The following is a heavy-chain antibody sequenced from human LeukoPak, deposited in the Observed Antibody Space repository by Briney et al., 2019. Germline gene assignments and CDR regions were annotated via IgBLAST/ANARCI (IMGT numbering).Heavy chain of an antibody. Sequence: ASVKVSCKASGYTFTGYYMHWVRQAPGQVLEWMGWINPNSGGTNYAQKFQGRVTMTRDTSISTAYMELSRLRSDDTAVYYCARDPVYYDFWSGYSYTNWFDPWGQGTLVTVSS. D-gene: IGHD3-3*01. CDR2: INPNSGGT. CDR3: ARDPVYYDFWSGYSYTNWFDP. V-gene: IGHV1-2*02. J-gene: IGHJ5*02. CDR1: GYTFTGYY.